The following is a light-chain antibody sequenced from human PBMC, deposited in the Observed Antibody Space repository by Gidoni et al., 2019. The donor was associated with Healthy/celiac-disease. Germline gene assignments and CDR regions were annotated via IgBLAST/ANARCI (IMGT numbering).Light chain of an antibody. V-gene: IGKV1-9*01. J-gene: IGKJ4*01. CDR1: QGISSY. CDR2: AAS. CDR3: QQRNSYPLT. Sequence: DIQLTQSPSFLSASVGDRVTITCRASQGISSYLAWYQQKPGKAPKLLVYAASTLQSGVPSRFSGSGSGTEFTLTISSLQPEDFATCYCQQRNSYPLTFGGGTKVEIQ.